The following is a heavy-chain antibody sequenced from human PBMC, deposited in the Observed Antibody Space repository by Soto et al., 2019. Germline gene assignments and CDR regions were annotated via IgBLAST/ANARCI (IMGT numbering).Heavy chain of an antibody. J-gene: IGHJ5*02. Sequence: LSLTCTVSGDSVSSTPYSWGWFRQPPGKGLEWIGSIYKTGSSYNPSLKSRVTISQDTSKTQFSLKLSSVTAADTAIYYRAKLPTGFPNWIDPWGQGIPVTVSS. CDR3: AKLPTGFPNWIDP. V-gene: IGHV4-39*01. CDR2: IYKTGS. D-gene: IGHD2-21*01. CDR1: GDSVSSTPYS.